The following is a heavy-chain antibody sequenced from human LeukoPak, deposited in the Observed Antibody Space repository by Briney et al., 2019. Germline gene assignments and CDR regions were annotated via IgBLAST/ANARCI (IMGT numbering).Heavy chain of an antibody. D-gene: IGHD5-12*01. CDR2: ISYDGSNK. V-gene: IGHV3-30*18. J-gene: IGHJ4*02. CDR3: ANLPLRDIVANH. Sequence: AGGSLRLSCAASGSTLSSYGMHWVRQAPGKGLEWVAVISYDGSNKYYADSVKGRFTISRDNSKNTLYLQMNSLRAEDTAVYYCANLPLRDIVANHWGQGTLVTVSS. CDR1: GSTLSSYG.